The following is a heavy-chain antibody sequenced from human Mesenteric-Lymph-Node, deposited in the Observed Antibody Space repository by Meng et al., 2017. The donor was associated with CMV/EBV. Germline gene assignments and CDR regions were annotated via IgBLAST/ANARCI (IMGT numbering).Heavy chain of an antibody. CDR3: ARDLRGGLDY. CDR2: IGTGGDT. CDR1: GFTFSSYE. J-gene: IGHJ4*02. V-gene: IGHV3-NL1*01. D-gene: IGHD2-15*01. Sequence: GESLKISCAASGFTFSSYEMNWVRQAPGKGLEWVSAIGTGGDTYYADSVMGRFTISRDNSKNTLYLQMNSLRAEDTAVYYCARDLRGGLDYWGQGTLVTVSS.